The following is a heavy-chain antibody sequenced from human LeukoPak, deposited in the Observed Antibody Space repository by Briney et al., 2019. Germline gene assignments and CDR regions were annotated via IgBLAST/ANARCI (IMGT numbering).Heavy chain of an antibody. CDR1: GFTFTSSA. J-gene: IGHJ4*02. CDR2: IVVGSGNT. V-gene: IGHV1-58*02. D-gene: IGHD3-22*01. CDR3: AADYYDSGGYLDY. Sequence: SVKVSCKASGFTFTSSAMQWVRQARGQRLEWIGWIVVGSGNTNYAQKFQERVTITRDMSTSTAYMELSSLRSEDTAVYYCAADYYDSGGYLDYWGQGTLVTVSS.